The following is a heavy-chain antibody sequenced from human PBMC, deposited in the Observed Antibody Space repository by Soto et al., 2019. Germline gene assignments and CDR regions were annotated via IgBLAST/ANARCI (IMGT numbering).Heavy chain of an antibody. CDR1: GYTFNSYF. V-gene: IGHV1-18*01. CDR2: ISAYNGNT. Sequence: QGQLVQSGAEVKKAGASVKVSCKASGYTFNSYFITWVRQAPGQGLEWMGWISAYNGNTNYAQMLQGRVTMTTDTSTATGYMEMRSLESDDTAVYYCARQNYYSGMDVWGQGTTVTVSS. CDR3: ARQNYYSGMDV. J-gene: IGHJ6*02.